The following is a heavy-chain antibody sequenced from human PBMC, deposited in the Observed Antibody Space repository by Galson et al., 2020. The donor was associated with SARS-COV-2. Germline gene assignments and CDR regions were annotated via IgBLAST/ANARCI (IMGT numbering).Heavy chain of an antibody. J-gene: IGHJ4*02. CDR2: ISYDGSNK. CDR1: GFTFSSYA. Sequence: QLGESLKISCAASGFTFSSYAMHWVRQAPGKGLEWVAVISYDGSNKYYADSVKGRFTISRDNSKNTLYLQMNSLRAEDTAVYYCARELGSGADYWGQGTLVTVSS. V-gene: IGHV3-30*04. D-gene: IGHD2-2*03. CDR3: ARELGSGADY.